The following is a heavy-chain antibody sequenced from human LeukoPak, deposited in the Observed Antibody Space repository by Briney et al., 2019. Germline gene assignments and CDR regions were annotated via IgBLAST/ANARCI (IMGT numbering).Heavy chain of an antibody. V-gene: IGHV3-30*03. CDR2: ISYHGSNK. CDR1: GFTFNSYG. CDR3: ARGPIVVVPAAIDYYMDV. D-gene: IGHD2-2*01. Sequence: GGSLRLSCAASGFTFNSYGMHWVRQAPGKGLEWVALISYHGSNKYYTDSVKGRFTISRDNSKNSLYLQMNSLRAEDTAVYYCARGPIVVVPAAIDYYMDVWGKGTTVTVSS. J-gene: IGHJ6*03.